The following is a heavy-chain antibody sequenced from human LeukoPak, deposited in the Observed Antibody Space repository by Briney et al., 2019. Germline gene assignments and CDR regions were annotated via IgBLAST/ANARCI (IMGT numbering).Heavy chain of an antibody. CDR3: ARDRYCSGGSCYYYGMDV. CDR1: GFTFSSYS. D-gene: IGHD2-15*01. V-gene: IGHV3-21*01. J-gene: IGHJ6*02. CDR2: ISSSSSYI. Sequence: GGSLRLSCAAPGFTFSSYSMNWVRQAPGKGLEWVSSISSSSSYIYYADSVKGRFTISRDNAKNSLYLQMNSLRAEDTAVYYCARDRYCSGGSCYYYGMDVWGQGTTVTVSS.